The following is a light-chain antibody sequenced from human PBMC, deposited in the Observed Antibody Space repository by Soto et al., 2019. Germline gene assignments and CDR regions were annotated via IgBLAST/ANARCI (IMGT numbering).Light chain of an antibody. J-gene: IGKJ1*01. CDR3: QQYNSYPWT. V-gene: IGKV1-5*03. CDR1: QSISTW. CDR2: KAS. Sequence: DIQMTQSPSTLSASVGDRVTITCRASQSISTWLAWYQQKPGKAPKLLIYKASSLGSGVPSRFSGGGSGTEFTLTVSSLQPDDFATYYCQQYNSYPWTFGQGTKVEIK.